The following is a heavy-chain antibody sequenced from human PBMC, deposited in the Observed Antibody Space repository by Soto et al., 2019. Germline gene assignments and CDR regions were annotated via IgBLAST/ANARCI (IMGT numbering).Heavy chain of an antibody. CDR3: ARMAGPWYFDL. Sequence: ETLSLTCAVHGGSFSGIYWTWIRQPPGKGLEWIGEINHSGSSNYNPPLKSRVTMSLDTSRNQFSLSLNSVTAADTAVYYCARMAGPWYFDLWGRGTLVTVS. CDR1: GGSFSGIY. CDR2: INHSGSS. V-gene: IGHV4-34*01. J-gene: IGHJ2*01.